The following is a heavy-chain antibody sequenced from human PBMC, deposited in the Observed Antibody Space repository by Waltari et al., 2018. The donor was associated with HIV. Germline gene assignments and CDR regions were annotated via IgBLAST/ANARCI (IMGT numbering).Heavy chain of an antibody. D-gene: IGHD1-26*01. CDR1: GFTISSNY. V-gene: IGHV3-53*01. Sequence: EVQLVASGGGLIEPGGALRVSCAASGFTISSNYMSWVRPAPGKGLELVSVIYSGCSRYYAYSVKGRFIISRDNSKNTVSLHMNSLRAEDTAVYYCARDPRSSGYYGMDVWGQGIKVTVSS. CDR3: ARDPRSSGYYGMDV. CDR2: IYSGCSR. J-gene: IGHJ6*02.